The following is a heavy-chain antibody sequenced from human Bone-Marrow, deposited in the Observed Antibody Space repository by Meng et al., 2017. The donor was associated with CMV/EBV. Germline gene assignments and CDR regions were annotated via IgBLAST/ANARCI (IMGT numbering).Heavy chain of an antibody. J-gene: IGHJ4*02. D-gene: IGHD3-10*01. CDR2: IKEDGSEK. V-gene: IGHV3-7*01. CDR3: ASILFDGGSQYRPFDY. CDR1: GLKLGNYW. Sequence: GSLRDYCAASGLKLGNYWMSWVRGAPGKGLEWVANIKEDGSEKFYMDSVKGRFTISRDDAKKSLYLQMNSLEVEDTAVYHCASILFDGGSQYRPFDYWGQGTLVTVSS.